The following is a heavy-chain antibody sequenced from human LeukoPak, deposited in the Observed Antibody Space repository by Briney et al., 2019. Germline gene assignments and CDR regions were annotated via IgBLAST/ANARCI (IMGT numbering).Heavy chain of an antibody. CDR3: ALSGGYYDSSGYAIGY. V-gene: IGHV2-70*04. Sequence: SGPTLVHPTQTLTLTCTFSGFSLSSSGMRLSWIRQPPVKALEWLAHIDWDGEKFYSTSLKTRLTISKDTSKNQVVLRMTNMDPVDTATYYCALSGGYYDSSGYAIGYWGQGTLVAVSS. CDR1: GFSLSSSGMR. CDR2: IDWDGEK. D-gene: IGHD3-22*01. J-gene: IGHJ4*02.